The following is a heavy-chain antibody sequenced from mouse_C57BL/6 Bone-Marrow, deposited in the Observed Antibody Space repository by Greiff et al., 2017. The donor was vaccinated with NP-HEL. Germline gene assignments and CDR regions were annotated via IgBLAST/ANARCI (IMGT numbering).Heavy chain of an antibody. CDR1: GFTFSDYG. V-gene: IGHV5-17*01. Sequence: EVKLVESGGGLVKPGGSLKLSCAASGFTFSDYGMHWVRQAPEQGLEWVAYISSGSSTIYYADTVKGRFTISRDNAKNTLFLQMTRLRSEDTAMYYCARDALFAYWGQGTLVTVSA. CDR3: ARDALFAY. J-gene: IGHJ3*01. CDR2: ISSGSSTI.